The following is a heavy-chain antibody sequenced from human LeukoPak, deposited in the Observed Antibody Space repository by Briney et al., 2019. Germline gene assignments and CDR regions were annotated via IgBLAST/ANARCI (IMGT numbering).Heavy chain of an antibody. V-gene: IGHV1-8*03. CDR2: MNPNSGNT. Sequence: ASVKVSCKASGYTFTSYDINWVRQATGQGLEWMGWMNPNSGNTGYAQKFQGRVNITRNTSISTAYMELSSLRSEDTAVYYCASRRYGSGSYYNGYEYWGQGTLVTVSS. J-gene: IGHJ4*02. CDR1: GYTFTSYD. CDR3: ASRRYGSGSYYNGYEY. D-gene: IGHD3-10*01.